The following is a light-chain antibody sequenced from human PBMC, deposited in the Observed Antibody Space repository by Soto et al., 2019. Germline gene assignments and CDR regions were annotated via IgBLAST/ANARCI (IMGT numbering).Light chain of an antibody. V-gene: IGKV3-20*01. CDR1: QSVSSTY. CDR2: ATS. J-gene: IGKJ2*01. CDR3: QEYGGSPLYA. Sequence: EVVLTQSPGTLSLSPGERATLSCRASQSVSSTYLARYQQRPGQPPRLLIFATSSRATGIPDRFSGSGSGRDFTLTISRLEPEDFAVYYCQEYGGSPLYAFGQGTKLEIK.